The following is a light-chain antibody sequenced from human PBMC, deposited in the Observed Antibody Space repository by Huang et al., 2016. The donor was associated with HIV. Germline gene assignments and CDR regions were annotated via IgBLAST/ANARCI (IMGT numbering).Light chain of an antibody. CDR3: QQFNNWPPRFT. V-gene: IGKV3-15*01. CDR2: GAS. CDR1: QNIGDN. J-gene: IGKJ3*01. Sequence: EIVMTQSPATLSVSPGERATLSCRASQNIGDNLTWYQHKPGQAPRLLIYGASTRATVIPPRFSGSGSGTECTLTISGLESEDFAVYYCQQFNNWPPRFTFGPGTTVDVK.